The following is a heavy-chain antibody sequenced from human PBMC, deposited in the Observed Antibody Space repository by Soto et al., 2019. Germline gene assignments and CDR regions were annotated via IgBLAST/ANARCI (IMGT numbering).Heavy chain of an antibody. Sequence: QLLESGPGLVQPSETLSLTCTVSGGSSSSRSYYWAWIRQPPGKGLEWIGSMYYSGTTYYNPSLKSRVTMSVDTSKNQFSLRLNSVTAADTALYYCASQICTSAGCSDVEHFDFWGQGTLVTVSS. V-gene: IGHV4-39*01. CDR2: MYYSGTT. D-gene: IGHD2-2*01. CDR3: ASQICTSAGCSDVEHFDF. CDR1: GGSSSSRSYY. J-gene: IGHJ4*02.